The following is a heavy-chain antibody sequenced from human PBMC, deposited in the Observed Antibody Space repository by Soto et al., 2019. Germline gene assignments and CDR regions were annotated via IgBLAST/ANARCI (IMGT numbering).Heavy chain of an antibody. CDR3: ARDFDVNTALDYWYFDL. D-gene: IGHD3-9*01. V-gene: IGHV4-4*07. Sequence: QVHLQESGPGVVKASETLSLTCSLSGGSTSGKYWSWIRQSAGKGLEWIGRIYSSGRTHYNPSLACRFSMSVPQHSFSLRLTSVTAADTAIYYCARDFDVNTALDYWYFDLWGRGTQVSVSS. J-gene: IGHJ2*01. CDR1: GGSTSGKY. CDR2: IYSSGRT.